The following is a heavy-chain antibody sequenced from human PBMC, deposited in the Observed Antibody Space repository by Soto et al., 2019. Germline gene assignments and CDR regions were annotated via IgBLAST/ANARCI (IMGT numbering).Heavy chain of an antibody. CDR3: ARGGMITFGGVKDY. Sequence: GGSLRLSCAASGFTFDDYGMSWVRQAPGKGLEWVSGINCNGGSTGYADSVKGRFTISRDNAKNSLYLQMNSLRAEDTALYYCARGGMITFGGVKDYWGQGTLVTVSS. CDR1: GFTFDDYG. CDR2: INCNGGST. D-gene: IGHD3-16*01. V-gene: IGHV3-20*04. J-gene: IGHJ4*02.